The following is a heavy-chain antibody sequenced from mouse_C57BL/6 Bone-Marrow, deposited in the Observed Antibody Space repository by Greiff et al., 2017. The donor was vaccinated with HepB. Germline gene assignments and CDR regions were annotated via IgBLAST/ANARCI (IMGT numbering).Heavy chain of an antibody. D-gene: IGHD2-4*01. CDR1: GFSLTSYG. J-gene: IGHJ4*01. V-gene: IGHV2-5*01. CDR3: AKKIYYDYPYAMDY. CDR2: IWRGGST. Sequence: VKVVESGPGLVQPSQSLSITCTVSGFSLTSYGVHWVRQSPGKGLEWLGVIWRGGSTDYNAAFMSRLSITKDNSKSQVFFKMNSLQADDTAIYYCAKKIYYDYPYAMDYWGQGTSVTVSS.